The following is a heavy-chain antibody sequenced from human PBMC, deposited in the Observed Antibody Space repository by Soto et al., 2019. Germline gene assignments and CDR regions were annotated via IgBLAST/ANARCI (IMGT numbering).Heavy chain of an antibody. D-gene: IGHD3-22*01. J-gene: IGHJ4*02. V-gene: IGHV3-11*06. CDR1: GFTFSDYY. CDR3: ARDIPDNYYDSSGVDY. Sequence: LRLSCAASGFTFSDYYMSWIRQAPGKGLEWVSYISSSSGYTNYADSVKGRFTISRDNAKNSLYLQMNSLRAEDTAVYYCARDIPDNYYDSSGVDYWGQGTLVTVS. CDR2: ISSSSGYT.